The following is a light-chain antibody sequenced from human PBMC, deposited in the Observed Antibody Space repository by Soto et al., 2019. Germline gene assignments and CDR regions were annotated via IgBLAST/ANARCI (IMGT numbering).Light chain of an antibody. V-gene: IGLV2-14*01. Sequence: QSVLTQPASVSGSPGQSITISCTGTSSDVGGYNYVSWSQQHPGKAPKLIIYEVNNRPSGVSNRFSGSKSGNTASLTISGLQAEDEADYYCQSFDSSLSALYVFGTGTKV. CDR1: SSDVGGYNY. CDR2: EVN. J-gene: IGLJ1*01. CDR3: QSFDSSLSALYV.